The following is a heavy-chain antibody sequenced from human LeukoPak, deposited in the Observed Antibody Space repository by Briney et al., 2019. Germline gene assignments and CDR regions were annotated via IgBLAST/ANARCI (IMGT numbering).Heavy chain of an antibody. D-gene: IGHD2-2*01. CDR1: GFTFSSYG. Sequence: GGSLRLSCAASGFTFSSYGMHWVRQAPGKGLEWVAVISYEGSNKYYADSVKGRFTISRDNSKNTLYLQMNSLRAEDTAVYYCAGDIVVVPAANRVVGYYYGMDVWGQGTTVTVSS. V-gene: IGHV3-30*03. CDR3: AGDIVVVPAANRVVGYYYGMDV. J-gene: IGHJ6*02. CDR2: ISYEGSNK.